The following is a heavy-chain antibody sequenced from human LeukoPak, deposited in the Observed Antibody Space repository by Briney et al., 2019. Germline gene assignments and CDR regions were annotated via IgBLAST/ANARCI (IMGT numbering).Heavy chain of an antibody. D-gene: IGHD3-22*01. CDR2: IRFSDGRT. CDR3: AKDLSFTYYYDSSGVHYFEH. J-gene: IGHJ4*02. Sequence: GGSLRLSCAASGFTFSNRAMSWVRQAPGKGLEWVSGIRFSDGRTYYADSVKGRFTISGDNSKNTLYLQMNSLRAEDTAVYYCAKDLSFTYYYDSSGVHYFEHWGQGTLVTVSS. CDR1: GFTFSNRA. V-gene: IGHV3-23*01.